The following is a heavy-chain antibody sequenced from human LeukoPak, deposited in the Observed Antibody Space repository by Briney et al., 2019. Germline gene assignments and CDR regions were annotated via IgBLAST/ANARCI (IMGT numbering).Heavy chain of an antibody. CDR2: VYYTGST. CDR1: GGSVNTYY. J-gene: IGHJ4*02. V-gene: IGHV4-59*08. CDR3: ARHFAYSSSSYFDY. Sequence: SETLSLTCSVSGGSVNTYYWSWIWQPPGKGLEWIGYVYYTGSTNYNPSLKSRVTIFEDKSKNQFSLRLSSVTVADTAVYYCARHFAYSSSSYFDYWGQGNLVTVSS. D-gene: IGHD6-6*01.